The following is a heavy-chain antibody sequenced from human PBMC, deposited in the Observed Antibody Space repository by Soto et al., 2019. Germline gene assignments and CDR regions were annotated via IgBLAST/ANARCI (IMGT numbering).Heavy chain of an antibody. J-gene: IGHJ4*02. CDR3: ARESGYSKEFDY. CDR2: INAGNGYT. Sequence: GVSVKLYCKAAGYTITTYAMHWVRQVPGQRLEWMGWINAGNGYTKYLQKFQGKLTITRDTSASTVYMELSSLRSEDTAVYYCARESGYSKEFDYWGQGTLVTVSS. V-gene: IGHV1-3*01. D-gene: IGHD5-12*01. CDR1: GYTITTYA.